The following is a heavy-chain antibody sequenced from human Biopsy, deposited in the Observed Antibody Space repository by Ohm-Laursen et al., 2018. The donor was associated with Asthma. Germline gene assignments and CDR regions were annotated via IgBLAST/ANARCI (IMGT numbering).Heavy chain of an antibody. V-gene: IGHV3-23*01. J-gene: IGHJ6*02. CDR3: ARGKSIKDPGGALYFSSYGMDV. Sequence: SLRLSCAASGFTFSGYAMSWVRQAPGKGLEWVSGISGSGDNTYYVDSVKGRFTISRDNSKNTLFLQINSLRAEDTAVYYCARGKSIKDPGGALYFSSYGMDVWGQGTTATVSS. D-gene: IGHD2-8*02. CDR2: ISGSGDNT. CDR1: GFTFSGYA.